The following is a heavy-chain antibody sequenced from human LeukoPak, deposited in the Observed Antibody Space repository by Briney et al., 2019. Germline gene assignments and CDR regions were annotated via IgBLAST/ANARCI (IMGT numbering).Heavy chain of an antibody. CDR2: ISYDGSNK. CDR1: GFTFCSYA. CDR3: ARGGGLVIIRADY. D-gene: IGHD3/OR15-3a*01. V-gene: IGHV3-30*04. J-gene: IGHJ4*02. Sequence: GGSLRLSCAASGFTFCSYAMRGGREGPDKGLEWGAVISYDGSNKYYADSVKGRFTISRDNSKNTLYLQMNSLRAEDTAVYYCARGGGLVIIRADYWGQGTLVTVSS.